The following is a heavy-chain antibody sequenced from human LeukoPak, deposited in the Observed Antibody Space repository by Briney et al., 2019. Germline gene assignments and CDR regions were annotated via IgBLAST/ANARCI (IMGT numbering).Heavy chain of an antibody. CDR3: AGVDSYGSDAFDI. J-gene: IGHJ3*02. V-gene: IGHV3-21*01. CDR1: GFTFSSYS. Sequence: GGSLRLSCAASGFTFSSYSMNWVRQAPGKGLEWVSSISSSGSYIYYADSVKGRFTISRDNAKNSLYLQMNSLRAEDTAVYYCAGVDSYGSDAFDIWGQGTMVTVSS. D-gene: IGHD5-18*01. CDR2: ISSSGSYI.